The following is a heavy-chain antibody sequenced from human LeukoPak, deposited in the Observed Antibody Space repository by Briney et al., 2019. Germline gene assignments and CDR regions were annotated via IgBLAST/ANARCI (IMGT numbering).Heavy chain of an antibody. CDR1: GDSISSEY. Sequence: SETLSLTCNVSGDSISSEYWSWIRQPPGKSLEWVGYIYTGGITNYNPSLKSRVTISVDTSKNQFPLRLTSVTAADTAMYYCARGPPFDYWGQGTLVAVSS. CDR3: ARGPPFDY. J-gene: IGHJ4*02. CDR2: IYTGGIT. V-gene: IGHV4-4*09.